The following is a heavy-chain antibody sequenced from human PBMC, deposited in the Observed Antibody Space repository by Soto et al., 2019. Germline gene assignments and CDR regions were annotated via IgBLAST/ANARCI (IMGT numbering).Heavy chain of an antibody. CDR3: AIESPDIVVVPAAVRLYYYGMDV. Sequence: QVQLVQSGAEVKKPGASVKVSCKAAGYTFTSYGISWVRHAPGQGLEWMGWISAYNGNTNYAQKLQGRVTMTTDTSTSTAYMELRSLRSDDTAVYYCAIESPDIVVVPAAVRLYYYGMDVWGQGTTVTVSS. CDR2: ISAYNGNT. CDR1: GYTFTSYG. V-gene: IGHV1-18*04. D-gene: IGHD2-2*01. J-gene: IGHJ6*02.